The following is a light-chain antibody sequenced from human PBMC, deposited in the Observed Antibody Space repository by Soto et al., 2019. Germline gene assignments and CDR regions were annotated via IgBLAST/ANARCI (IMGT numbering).Light chain of an antibody. CDR2: TAS. CDR1: QSVGNNY. V-gene: IGKV3-20*01. J-gene: IGKJ2*01. CDR3: HQHASSPLT. Sequence: EIVLTQSPGTLSLSPGERATLSCRASQSVGNNYLAWYQQKPGQAPRLLIYTASFRATGIPDRFSGSGSGTDLSLTVSRLEPEDFAMYYCHQHASSPLTFGQGTTLEI.